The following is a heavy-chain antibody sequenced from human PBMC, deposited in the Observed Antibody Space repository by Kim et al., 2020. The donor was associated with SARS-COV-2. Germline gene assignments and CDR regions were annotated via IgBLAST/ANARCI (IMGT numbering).Heavy chain of an antibody. V-gene: IGHV3-23*01. J-gene: IGHJ6*02. D-gene: IGHD3-10*01. CDR1: GFTFSSYA. Sequence: GGSLRLSCAASGFTFSSYAMSWVRQAPGKGLEWISTISGSGGSTFYGDSVRGRFTVSRDNSKNTLYVQMNSLRAEDTAVYYCAKGTLPGYYYYGMDVWGQGTTVTVSS. CDR2: ISGSGGST. CDR3: AKGTLPGYYYYGMDV.